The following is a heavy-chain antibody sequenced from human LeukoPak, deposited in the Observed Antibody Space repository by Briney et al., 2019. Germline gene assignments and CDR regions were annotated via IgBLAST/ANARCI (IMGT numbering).Heavy chain of an antibody. J-gene: IGHJ4*02. V-gene: IGHV3-23*01. CDR3: VRMLDRYDFPPSPPDY. CDR2: IGSLGGSM. D-gene: IGHD3/OR15-3a*01. CDR1: GFIFSRFV. Sequence: GGSLRLSCTGSGFIFSRFVLGWVRQTPRKGLEWVSTIGSLGGSMKYAESVMGRFTLSRDNSKNTLYLQMSGLRADDTAVYYCVRMLDRYDFPPSPPDYWGQGALVTVSS.